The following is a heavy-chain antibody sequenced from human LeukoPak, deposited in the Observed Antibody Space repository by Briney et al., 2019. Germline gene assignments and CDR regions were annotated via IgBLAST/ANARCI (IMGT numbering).Heavy chain of an antibody. V-gene: IGHV4-61*01. CDR3: ARGVVVATKEDYYYYGMDV. Sequence: SETLSLTCTVSGGSVSSGSYYWSWIRQPPGKGLEWIGYIYYSGSTNYNPSLKSRVTIPVDTSKNQFSLKLSSVTAADTAVYYCARGVVVATKEDYYYYGMDVWGQGTTVTVSS. CDR1: GGSVSSGSYY. J-gene: IGHJ6*02. D-gene: IGHD5-12*01. CDR2: IYYSGST.